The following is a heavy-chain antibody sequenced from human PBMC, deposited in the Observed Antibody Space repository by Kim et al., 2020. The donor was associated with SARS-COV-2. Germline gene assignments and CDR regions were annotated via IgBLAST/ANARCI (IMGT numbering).Heavy chain of an antibody. D-gene: IGHD2-2*02. Sequence: ASVKVSCKASGYTFTSYYMHWVRQAPGQGLEWMGIINPSGGSTSYAQKFQGRVTMTRDTSTSTVYMELSSLRSEDTAVYYCASDIVVVPAAIEYFQHWGQGTLVTVSS. CDR1: GYTFTSYY. J-gene: IGHJ1*01. CDR3: ASDIVVVPAAIEYFQH. V-gene: IGHV1-46*01. CDR2: INPSGGST.